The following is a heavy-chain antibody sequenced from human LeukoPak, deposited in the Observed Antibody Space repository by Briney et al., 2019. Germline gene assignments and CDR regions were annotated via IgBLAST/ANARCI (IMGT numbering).Heavy chain of an antibody. V-gene: IGHV3-15*01. J-gene: IGHJ4*02. CDR2: IKSKTDGGTT. CDR3: TTRITMVRGVIIGPDY. Sequence: GGSLRLSCAASGFTFSNAWMSWVRQAPGKGLEWVGRIKSKTDGGTTDYAAPVKGRFTISRDDSKNTLYLQMNSLKTEDTAVYYCTTRITMVRGVIIGPDYWGQGTLVTVSS. D-gene: IGHD3-10*01. CDR1: GFTFSNAW.